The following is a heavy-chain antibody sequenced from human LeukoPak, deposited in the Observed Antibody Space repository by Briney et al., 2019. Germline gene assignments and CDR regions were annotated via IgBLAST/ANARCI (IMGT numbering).Heavy chain of an antibody. Sequence: GGSLRLSCAASGFIFSNYAMYWVRQAPGKGLEWVSATTGSGGSTFYADSVKGRFTISKDNSRNSLHLQMNSLRAEDTAVYFCARLLDNDISGDPDTFDVWGQGTTVIVSS. V-gene: IGHV3-23*01. D-gene: IGHD3-22*01. CDR3: ARLLDNDISGDPDTFDV. J-gene: IGHJ3*01. CDR2: TTGSGGST. CDR1: GFIFSNYA.